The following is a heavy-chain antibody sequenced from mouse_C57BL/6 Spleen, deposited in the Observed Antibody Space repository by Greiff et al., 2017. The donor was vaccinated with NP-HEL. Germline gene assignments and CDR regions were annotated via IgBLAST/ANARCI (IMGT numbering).Heavy chain of an antibody. CDR3: ARRCDYDENWFAY. V-gene: IGHV1-81*01. J-gene: IGHJ3*01. D-gene: IGHD2-4*01. CDR2: IYPRSGNT. Sequence: VQLQQSGAELARPGASVKLSCKASGYTFTSYGISWVKQRTGQGLEWIGEIYPRSGNTYYNEKFKGKATLTADKSSSTAYMELRSLTSEDSAVYFCARRCDYDENWFAYWGQGTLVTVSA. CDR1: GYTFTSYG.